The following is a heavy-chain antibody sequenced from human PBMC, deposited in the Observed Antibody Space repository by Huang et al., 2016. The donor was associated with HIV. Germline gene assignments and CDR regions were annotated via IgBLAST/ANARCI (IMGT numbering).Heavy chain of an antibody. CDR3: VRDPRIQSWLNYFDY. J-gene: IGHJ4*02. D-gene: IGHD3-22*01. Sequence: EVQLVESGGGLVQPGGSLRLSCAASGFTFSSYWMHWVRQAPGKGRVWVSRSNSEGSSSGYADSVKCRFTISRDNAKNTLYLQMNSLRAEDTAVYYCVRDPRIQSWLNYFDYWGQGTLVSVSS. CDR1: GFTFSSYW. V-gene: IGHV3-74*01. CDR2: SNSEGSSS.